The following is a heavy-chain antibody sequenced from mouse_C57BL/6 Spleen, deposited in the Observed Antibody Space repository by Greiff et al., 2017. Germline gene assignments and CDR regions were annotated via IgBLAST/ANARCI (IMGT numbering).Heavy chain of an antibody. Sequence: VQLQQSGAELVRPGTSVKVSCKASGYAFTNYLIEWVKQRPGQGLEWIGVINPGSGGTNYNEKFKGKATLTADKSSSTAYMQLSSLSSEDSAVYFCARKVYYGLAYWGQGTLVTVSA. V-gene: IGHV1-54*01. CDR1: GYAFTNYL. CDR3: ARKVYYGLAY. CDR2: INPGSGGT. D-gene: IGHD2-1*01. J-gene: IGHJ3*01.